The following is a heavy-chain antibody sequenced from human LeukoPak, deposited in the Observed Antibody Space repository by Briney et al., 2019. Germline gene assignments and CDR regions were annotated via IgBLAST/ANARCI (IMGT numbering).Heavy chain of an antibody. Sequence: ASVKVSCKASGYTFTSYDINWVRQATGQGLEWMGWINPNSGGTNYAQKFQGRVTMTRDTSISTAYMELSRLRSDDTAVYYCARGYAAPKYNWFDPWGQGTLVTVSS. J-gene: IGHJ5*02. CDR1: GYTFTSYD. D-gene: IGHD1-1*01. CDR3: ARGYAAPKYNWFDP. CDR2: INPNSGGT. V-gene: IGHV1-2*02.